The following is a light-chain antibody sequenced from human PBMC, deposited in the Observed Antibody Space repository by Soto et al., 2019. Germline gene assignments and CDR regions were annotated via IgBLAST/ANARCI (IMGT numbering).Light chain of an antibody. CDR3: SSYTSSSTWV. V-gene: IGLV2-14*01. Sequence: QSALTQPASVSGSPGQSIAISCTGTSSDVGGYNYVSWYQQHPGKTPNLMIYDVSNRPSGVSNRFSGSKSGNTASLTISGLQAEDEADYYCSSYTSSSTWVFGRGTKLTVL. CDR1: SSDVGGYNY. J-gene: IGLJ3*02. CDR2: DVS.